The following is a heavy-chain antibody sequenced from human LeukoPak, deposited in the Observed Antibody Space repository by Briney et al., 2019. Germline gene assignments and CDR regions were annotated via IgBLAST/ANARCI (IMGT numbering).Heavy chain of an antibody. CDR3: AKGLFYCGGGSCSEGYFDY. V-gene: IGHV3-74*01. CDR1: GFTFSSYW. Sequence: GGSLRLSCAASGFTFSSYWMYWVRQAPGKGLVWVSRINSDGSDTSYADSVQGRFSISRDNSKNTLYLQMNSLRVEDTAVYYCAKGLFYCGGGSCSEGYFDYWGQGTLVTVSS. J-gene: IGHJ4*02. D-gene: IGHD2-15*01. CDR2: INSDGSDT.